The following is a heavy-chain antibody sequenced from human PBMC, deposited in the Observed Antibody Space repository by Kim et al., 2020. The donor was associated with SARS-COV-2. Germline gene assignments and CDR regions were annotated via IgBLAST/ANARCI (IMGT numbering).Heavy chain of an antibody. D-gene: IGHD3-10*01. Sequence: GGSLRLSCAASGFTFSSYAMHWVRQAPGKGLEWVAVISYDGSNKYYADSVKGRFTISRDNSKNTLYLQMNSLRAEDTAVYYCARELGFGEFDYWGQGTLVTVSS. J-gene: IGHJ4*02. CDR3: ARELGFGEFDY. V-gene: IGHV3-30*04. CDR1: GFTFSSYA. CDR2: ISYDGSNK.